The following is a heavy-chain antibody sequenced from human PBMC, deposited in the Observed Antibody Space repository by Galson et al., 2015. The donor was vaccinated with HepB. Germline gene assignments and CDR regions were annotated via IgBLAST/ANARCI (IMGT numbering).Heavy chain of an antibody. J-gene: IGHJ4*02. CDR1: GYTFTGYY. CDR3: ARADSSSSHYFDY. V-gene: IGHV1-2*04. Sequence: SVKVSCKASGYTFTGYYMHWVRQAPGQGLEWMGWINPNSGGTNYAQKFQGWVTMTRDTSISTAYMELSRLRSDDTAVYYCARADSSSSHYFDYWSQGTLVTVSS. CDR2: INPNSGGT. D-gene: IGHD6-6*01.